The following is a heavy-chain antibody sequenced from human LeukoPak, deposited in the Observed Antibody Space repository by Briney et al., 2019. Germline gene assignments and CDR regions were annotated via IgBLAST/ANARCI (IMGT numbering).Heavy chain of an antibody. Sequence: GESLKISCQGSGYSFTSYWIGWVRQMPGKGLEWMGIIFPGDSDTTYSPSFQGQVTISADKSINTAYLQWSSLKASDTAMYFCARHFGDLSTLDSWGQGTLVTVSS. J-gene: IGHJ4*02. CDR1: GYSFTSYW. D-gene: IGHD3-16*02. CDR3: ARHFGDLSTLDS. V-gene: IGHV5-51*01. CDR2: IFPGDSDT.